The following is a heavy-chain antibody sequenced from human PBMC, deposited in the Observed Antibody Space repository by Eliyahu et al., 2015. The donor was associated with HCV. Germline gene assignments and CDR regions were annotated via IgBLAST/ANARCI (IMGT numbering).Heavy chain of an antibody. Sequence: QVQLVQSGAEVKKPGSSVKVSCKASGDTFSSYGINWVRQAPGQGLEWMGGITPIFNTAKYAQKFQGRVTITADESTSTAYMELSSLRSEDTALYYCTRDFGTPXSGSYWFYWGQGTPVTVSS. J-gene: IGHJ4*02. CDR3: TRDFGTPXSGSYWFY. V-gene: IGHV1-69*01. D-gene: IGHD1-26*01. CDR2: ITPIFNTA. CDR1: GDTFSSYG.